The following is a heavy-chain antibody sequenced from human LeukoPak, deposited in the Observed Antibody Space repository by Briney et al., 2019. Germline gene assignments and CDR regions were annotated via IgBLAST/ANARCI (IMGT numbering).Heavy chain of an antibody. J-gene: IGHJ6*03. V-gene: IGHV1-2*02. Sequence: ASVKVSCKASGYTFTGYYMHWVRRAPGQGLEWMGWINPNSGGTNYAQKFQGRVTMTRDTSIGTAYMELSRLRSDDTAVYYCARGVSGEYYYYYMDVWGKGTTVTVSS. CDR1: GYTFTGYY. D-gene: IGHD3-10*01. CDR2: INPNSGGT. CDR3: ARGVSGEYYYYYMDV.